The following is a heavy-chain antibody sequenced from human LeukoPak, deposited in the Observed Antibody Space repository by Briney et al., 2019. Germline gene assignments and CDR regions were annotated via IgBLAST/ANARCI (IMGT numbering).Heavy chain of an antibody. CDR1: GGTFSSYA. Sequence: ASVKVSCKASGGTFSSYAISWVRQAPGQGLEWMGWISAYNGNTNYAQKLQGRVTMTTDTSTSTAYMELRSLRSDDTAVYYCARDRSSGYDNWFDPWGQGTLVTVSS. CDR2: ISAYNGNT. CDR3: ARDRSSGYDNWFDP. J-gene: IGHJ5*02. V-gene: IGHV1-18*01. D-gene: IGHD5-12*01.